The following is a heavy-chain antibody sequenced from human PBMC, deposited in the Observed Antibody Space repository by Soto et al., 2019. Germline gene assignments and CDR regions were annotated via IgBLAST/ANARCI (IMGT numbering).Heavy chain of an antibody. CDR3: ARLYSSCWVFDY. V-gene: IGHV2-5*02. J-gene: IGHJ4*02. CDR1: GFSLSTSGVG. D-gene: IGHD6-13*01. CDR2: IYWDDDK. Sequence: QITLKESGPTLVKPTQTLTLTCTFSGFSLSTSGVGVGWIRQPPGKALEWLALIYWDDDKRYSPSLKSRLTIPKDTSKNQVVLTMTNMDPVDTATYYCARLYSSCWVFDYWGQGTLVTVSS.